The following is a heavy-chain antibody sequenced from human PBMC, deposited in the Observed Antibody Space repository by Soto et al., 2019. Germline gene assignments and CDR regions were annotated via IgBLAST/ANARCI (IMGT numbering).Heavy chain of an antibody. Sequence: GGSLRLSCAASGFTFSSYDMHWVRQATGKGLEWVSALGTSGDTYYPGSRKCRSTISRENAKNSLYLKMNSLRAEDTAVYYYARGHSSGYSYYYYGMDVWGQGTTVTVSS. CDR1: GFTFSSYD. CDR2: LGTSGDT. J-gene: IGHJ6*02. D-gene: IGHD3-22*01. CDR3: ARGHSSGYSYYYYGMDV. V-gene: IGHV3-13*01.